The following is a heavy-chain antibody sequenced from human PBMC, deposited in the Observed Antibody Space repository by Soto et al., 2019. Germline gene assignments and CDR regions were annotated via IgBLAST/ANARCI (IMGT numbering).Heavy chain of an antibody. J-gene: IGHJ4*02. Sequence: ASVKVSCKASGYTFTSYYMHWVRQAPGQVLEWMGIINPNNGNTNYAQKLQGRVTMTRDTSTSTAYMELRSLRSDDTAVYYCARDRSVDIVATIIFRPPDYWGQGTLVTVSS. CDR3: ARDRSVDIVATIIFRPPDY. CDR2: INPNNGNT. D-gene: IGHD5-12*01. CDR1: GYTFTSYY. V-gene: IGHV1-46*01.